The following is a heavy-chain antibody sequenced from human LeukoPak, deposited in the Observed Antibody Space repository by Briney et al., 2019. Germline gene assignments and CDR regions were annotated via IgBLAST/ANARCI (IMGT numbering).Heavy chain of an antibody. CDR2: IYYSGIT. CDR3: ASDQDDSGTDY. CDR1: VGSISIGDDY. J-gene: IGHJ4*02. V-gene: IGHV4-31*03. D-gene: IGHD3-10*01. Sequence: SETLSLTCTVSVGSISIGDDYCSWIRQHPGKGLEWIGYIYYSGITYYNPSLKSRVTISFDTSKKQFSLKLSSVPAADTAVYYCASDQDDSGTDYCGQGTLVPVSS.